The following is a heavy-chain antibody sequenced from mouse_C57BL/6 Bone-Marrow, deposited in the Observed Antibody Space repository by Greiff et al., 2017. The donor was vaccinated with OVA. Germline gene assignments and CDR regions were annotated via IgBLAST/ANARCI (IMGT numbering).Heavy chain of an antibody. CDR1: GYTFTSYW. V-gene: IGHV1-59*01. Sequence: QVQLQQPGAELVRPGTSVKLSCKASGYTFTSYWMHWVKQRPGQGLEWIGVIDPSDSYTNYNQKFKGKATLTVDTSSSTAYMQLSSLTSEDSAVYYCAAYYGKGFDYWGQGTTLTVSS. CDR2: IDPSDSYT. CDR3: AAYYGKGFDY. D-gene: IGHD2-10*01. J-gene: IGHJ2*01.